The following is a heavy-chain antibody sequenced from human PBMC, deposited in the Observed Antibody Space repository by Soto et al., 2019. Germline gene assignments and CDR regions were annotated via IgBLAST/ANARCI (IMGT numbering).Heavy chain of an antibody. CDR2: VYNSGST. Sequence: QLQLQESGSGLVKPSQTLSLTCAVSGGSISSGGYSWSWIRQRPGKGLEWIGYVYNSGSTYYNPSLKTRVTISVDRSKNQFSLKLSSVTAADTAVYYCAAGGGLPRYYWGQGTLVTVSS. CDR1: GGSISSGGYS. J-gene: IGHJ4*02. CDR3: AAGGGLPRYY. D-gene: IGHD5-12*01. V-gene: IGHV4-30-2*01.